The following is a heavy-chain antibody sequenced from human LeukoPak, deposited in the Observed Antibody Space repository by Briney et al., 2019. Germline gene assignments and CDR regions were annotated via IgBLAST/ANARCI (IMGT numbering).Heavy chain of an antibody. J-gene: IGHJ5*02. CDR3: ARDYDIAGIGWFDP. D-gene: IGHD3-9*01. CDR1: GGTFSSYA. CDR2: IIPIFGTA. Sequence: RASVKVSCKASGGTFSSYAISWVRQAPGQGLEWMGGIIPIFGTANYAQKFQGRVTITTDESTSTAYMELSSLRSEDTAVYYCARDYDIAGIGWFDPWGQGTLVTVSS. V-gene: IGHV1-69*05.